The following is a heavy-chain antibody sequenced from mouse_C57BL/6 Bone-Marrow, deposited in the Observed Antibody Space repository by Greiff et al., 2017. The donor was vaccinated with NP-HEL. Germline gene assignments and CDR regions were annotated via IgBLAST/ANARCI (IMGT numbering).Heavy chain of an antibody. CDR3: ARRDWDYFDY. CDR1: GYTFTGYY. J-gene: IGHJ2*01. V-gene: IGHV1-75*01. CDR2: IVPGGGCT. Sequence: QVQLQQPGPELVMPGASVKLSCKASGYTFTGYYIHWVKQRPGQGLEWIGWIVPGGGCTNYNEKFKGKATFTVDKSSSTAYMLLSSLTSEDSAVYYCARRDWDYFDYWGQGTTLTVSS. D-gene: IGHD4-1*01.